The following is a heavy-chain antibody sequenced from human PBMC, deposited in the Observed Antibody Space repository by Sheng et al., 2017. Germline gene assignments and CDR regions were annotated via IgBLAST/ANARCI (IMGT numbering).Heavy chain of an antibody. J-gene: IGHJ4*02. Sequence: QVQLVHSRAEMKKPGASVRVSCKASGYTFSSYGISWVRQAPGQGLEWMGWIDPNTGSTKYAQKFQGRVTLTRDTSISTVYMELTSLTTDDTAVYYCARGGGRYHLDYWGQGTQVTVSS. CDR2: IDPNTGST. V-gene: IGHV1-2*02. CDR3: ARGGGRYHLDY. D-gene: IGHD1-26*01. CDR1: GYTFSSYG.